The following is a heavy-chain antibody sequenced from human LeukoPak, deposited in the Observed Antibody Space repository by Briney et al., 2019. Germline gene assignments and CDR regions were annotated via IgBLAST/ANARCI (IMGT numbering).Heavy chain of an antibody. CDR3: ARGTSWPPYFFDY. V-gene: IGHV1-18*01. Sequence: ASAKVSCKTSGYTFTNFGVTWVRQAPGQGLEWMGWISAYNGNTNYAQNLQGRVTMTTDTSTSTAYMELRSLRSDDTAVYYCARGTSWPPYFFDYWGQGTLVTVSS. CDR1: GYTFTNFG. CDR2: ISAYNGNT. J-gene: IGHJ4*02. D-gene: IGHD6-13*01.